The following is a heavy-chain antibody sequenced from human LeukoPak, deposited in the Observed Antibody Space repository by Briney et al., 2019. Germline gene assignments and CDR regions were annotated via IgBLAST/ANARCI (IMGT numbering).Heavy chain of an antibody. CDR1: GFTFSTYA. CDR2: ISGSGGGT. Sequence: GGSLRLSCAASGFTFSTYAMSWVRQAPGKGLQWVSTISGSGGGTYYADSVKGRFTISRDNSKNTLYLQMNSLRAEDTAVYYCARGDYYYYYMDVWGKGTTVTVSS. J-gene: IGHJ6*03. V-gene: IGHV3-23*01. CDR3: ARGDYYYYYMDV.